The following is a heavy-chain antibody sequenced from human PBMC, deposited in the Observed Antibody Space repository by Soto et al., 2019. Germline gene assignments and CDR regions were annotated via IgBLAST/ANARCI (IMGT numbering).Heavy chain of an antibody. CDR2: ISDRGDTT. J-gene: IGHJ4*02. CDR1: GFTISSYA. CDR3: AKDKPGTTSFDY. V-gene: IGHV3-23*01. D-gene: IGHD1-1*01. Sequence: WSLRLSCAASGFTISSYAMYWVRQAPGKGLEWVSAISDRGDTTHYADSVKGRFTISRDTSKNTLYLQLNTLRADDTAVYYCAKDKPGTTSFDYWGQGTLVTVSS.